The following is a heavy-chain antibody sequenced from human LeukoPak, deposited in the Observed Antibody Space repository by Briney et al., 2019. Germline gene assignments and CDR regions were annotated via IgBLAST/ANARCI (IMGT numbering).Heavy chain of an antibody. D-gene: IGHD3-16*01. CDR2: IDGGGSRT. J-gene: IGHJ4*02. CDR3: VRENYGIDC. V-gene: IGHV3-74*01. CDR1: GLSFSWSW. Sequence: AVGLLRRSCAGAGLSFSWSWKNWVRQAARKVLVCVAHIDGGGSRTTYADAVKGRFSISRDNAKNTLYLQMNSLRVEYTAVYYCVRENYGIDCWGQGTLVSVSS.